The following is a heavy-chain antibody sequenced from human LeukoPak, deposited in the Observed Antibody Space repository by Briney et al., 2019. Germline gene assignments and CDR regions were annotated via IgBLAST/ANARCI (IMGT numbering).Heavy chain of an antibody. CDR2: IYSGGTT. Sequence: GGSLRLSCVVSGFTVRSNYMIWVRQAPGKGLEWVSVIYSGGTTYYADSVKGRFTISRDNSKNTLYLQMNSLRAEDTAVYYCARGGYGSGSYYNYFDYWGQGTLVTVSS. V-gene: IGHV3-66*01. CDR3: ARGGYGSGSYYNYFDY. CDR1: GFTVRSNY. J-gene: IGHJ4*02. D-gene: IGHD3-10*01.